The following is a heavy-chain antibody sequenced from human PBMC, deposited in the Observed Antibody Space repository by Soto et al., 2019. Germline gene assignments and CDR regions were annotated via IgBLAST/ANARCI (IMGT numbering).Heavy chain of an antibody. CDR3: ARGYFDSGHGYDL. D-gene: IGHD3-10*01. J-gene: IGHJ5*02. Sequence: PGESLKISCKGSGYSFAGYWITWVRQKPGKGLEWMGRIDPSDSQTYYSPSFRGHFSFSVDNSINTVYLQWTSLKTTDTGIYFCARGYFDSGHGYDLWGQGTLVTVSS. V-gene: IGHV5-10-1*01. CDR1: GYSFAGYW. CDR2: IDPSDSQT.